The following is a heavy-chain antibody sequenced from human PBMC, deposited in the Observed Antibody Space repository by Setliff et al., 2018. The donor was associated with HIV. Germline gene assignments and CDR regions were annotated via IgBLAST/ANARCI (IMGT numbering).Heavy chain of an antibody. V-gene: IGHV1-3*01. J-gene: IGHJ6*02. Sequence: ASVKVSCKASGYAFSTYAMHWVRQAPGQRLEWMGWINAGNGNTKYSQKFQGRVTITRDTSASTAYMEVSSLRSEDTAVYYCARDFPSPDYSSSWAHLYYHYGMDVWGQGTTVTVSS. D-gene: IGHD6-13*01. CDR3: ARDFPSPDYSSSWAHLYYHYGMDV. CDR2: INAGNGNT. CDR1: GYAFSTYA.